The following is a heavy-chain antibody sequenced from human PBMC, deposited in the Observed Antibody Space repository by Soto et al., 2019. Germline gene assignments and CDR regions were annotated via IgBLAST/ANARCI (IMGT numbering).Heavy chain of an antibody. J-gene: IGHJ6*03. CDR1: GYTFTSYA. D-gene: IGHD2-2*01. CDR3: ARHFFCSSTSCYAYYYYYMDV. CDR2: INAGNGNT. V-gene: IGHV1-3*01. Sequence: GASVKVSCKASGYTFTSYAMHWVRQAPGQRLEWMGWINAGNGNTKYSQKFKGRVTITRDTSASTAYMELSSLRSEDTAVYYSARHFFCSSTSCYAYYYYYMDVWGKGTTVTVSS.